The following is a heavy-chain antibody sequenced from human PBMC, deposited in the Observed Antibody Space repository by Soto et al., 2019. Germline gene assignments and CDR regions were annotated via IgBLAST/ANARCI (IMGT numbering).Heavy chain of an antibody. CDR2: TDTDGSRK. CDR3: GRVPLDGNYANGVDV. CDR1: GFNFNTYW. V-gene: IGHV3-7*03. Sequence: PGGSLRLSCAASGFNFNTYWMYGVRQAPGKGLEWVANTDTDGSRKNYVDSVKGRFIISRDNAKNSLFLQMNSLRAEDTAVYYCGRVPLDGNYANGVDVWGQGTTVTVSS. J-gene: IGHJ6*02. D-gene: IGHD4-17*01.